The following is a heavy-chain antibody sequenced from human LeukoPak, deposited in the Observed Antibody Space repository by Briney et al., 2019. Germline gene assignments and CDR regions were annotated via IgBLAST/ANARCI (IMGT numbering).Heavy chain of an antibody. V-gene: IGHV3-23*01. J-gene: IGHJ4*02. CDR2: ISGSGGST. Sequence: PGGSLRLSCEASGFTISSYAMSWARQAPGKGLEWVSAISGSGGSTYYADSVKGRFTISRDNSKNTLYLQMNSLRAEDTAVHYCARARKCYYDSSGYYFDYWGQGTLVTVSS. CDR3: ARARKCYYDSSGYYFDY. D-gene: IGHD3-22*01. CDR1: GFTISSYA.